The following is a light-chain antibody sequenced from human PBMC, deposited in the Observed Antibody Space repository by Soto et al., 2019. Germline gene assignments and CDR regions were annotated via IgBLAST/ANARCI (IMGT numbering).Light chain of an antibody. J-gene: IGKJ3*01. V-gene: IGKV1-12*01. Sequence: IQMTQSPSSVSASVGDTVTLSCQTSHGVSGWLAWYQQKPGKAPTLLIYTVSNLQSGVPSRFSGSGSGTDFSLTFTTLQPEDFTTYFCQQGKTFPFTFGPGTKVEVK. CDR3: QQGKTFPFT. CDR1: HGVSGW. CDR2: TVS.